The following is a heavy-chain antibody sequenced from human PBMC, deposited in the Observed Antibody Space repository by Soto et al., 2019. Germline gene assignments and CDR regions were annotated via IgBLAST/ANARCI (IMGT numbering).Heavy chain of an antibody. J-gene: IGHJ4*02. CDR1: GFTFSSYA. CDR3: AKGGPRTTVKYFDY. D-gene: IGHD4-17*01. V-gene: IGHV3-23*01. CDR2: ISGSGGST. Sequence: GWSLRLSCAASGFTFSSYAMSWVRQAPGKGLEWVSCISGSGGSTYYADSVKGRFTISRDNSKNTLYLQMNSLRAEDTAVYYCAKGGPRTTVKYFDYWGQGTLLIVSS.